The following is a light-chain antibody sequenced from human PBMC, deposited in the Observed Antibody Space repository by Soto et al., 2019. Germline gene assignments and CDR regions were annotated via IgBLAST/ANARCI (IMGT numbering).Light chain of an antibody. CDR1: SSDVGGYNY. CDR3: ISYAASTKV. Sequence: QSALAQPPSASGSPGQSVAISCTGTSSDVGGYNYVSWYQQHPGKAPKLMIYEVNKRPSGVPDRFSGSKSGNPASLTVSGLQAEDEADYYCISYAASTKVFGTGTQDALL. CDR2: EVN. V-gene: IGLV2-8*01. J-gene: IGLJ1*01.